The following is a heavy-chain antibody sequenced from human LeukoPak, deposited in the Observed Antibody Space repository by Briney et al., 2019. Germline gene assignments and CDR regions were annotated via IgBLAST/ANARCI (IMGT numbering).Heavy chain of an antibody. CDR1: GYTFTSYG. D-gene: IGHD5-18*01. J-gene: IGHJ6*03. CDR2: ISDYNGNTNYALNT. Sequence: ASVKVSCKASGYTFTSYGISWMRQAPGQGLQWMGWISDYNGNTNYALNTNYAQKFQGRVTLTTDTSTSTAYLELRSLRSDDTAIYHCARGPTGGYSYGPKVYYYYYMDVWGKGTTVTVSS. V-gene: IGHV1-18*01. CDR3: ARGPTGGYSYGPKVYYYYYMDV.